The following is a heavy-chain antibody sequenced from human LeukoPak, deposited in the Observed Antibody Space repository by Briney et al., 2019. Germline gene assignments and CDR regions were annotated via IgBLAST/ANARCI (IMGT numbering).Heavy chain of an antibody. J-gene: IGHJ4*02. CDR1: GYTFTSYG. Sequence: ASVKVSCKASGYTFTSYGISWVRQAPGQGLEWMGWISAYNGNTNYAQKLQGGVTMTTDTSTSTAYMELRSLRSDDTAVYYCARVRVITIFGVVTDFDYWGQGTLVTVSS. CDR2: ISAYNGNT. CDR3: ARVRVITIFGVVTDFDY. D-gene: IGHD3-3*01. V-gene: IGHV1-18*01.